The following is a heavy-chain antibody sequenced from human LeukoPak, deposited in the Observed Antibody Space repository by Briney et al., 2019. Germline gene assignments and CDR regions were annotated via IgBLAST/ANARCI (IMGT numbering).Heavy chain of an antibody. D-gene: IGHD3-3*01. CDR1: GYTFTSYG. CDR3: ASRSTIFGPVDY. CDR2: ISAYNGNT. Sequence: ASVKVSCKASGYTFTSYGITWVRQAPGQGLEWMGWISAYNGNTNYAQKLQGRVTMTRDTSISTAYMELSRLRSDDTAVYYCASRSTIFGPVDYWGQGTLVTVSS. J-gene: IGHJ4*02. V-gene: IGHV1-18*01.